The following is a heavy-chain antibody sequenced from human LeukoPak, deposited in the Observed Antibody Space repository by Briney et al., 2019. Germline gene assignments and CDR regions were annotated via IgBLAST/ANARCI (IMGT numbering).Heavy chain of an antibody. D-gene: IGHD6-19*01. Sequence: PSETLSLTCTVSSASISSYYWGWIRQSPGKGLEWIGYIQNTGRTNYNPSLKSRVSISKDTSKNQFSLQVRSVTAADTAVYYCVKHGSGWSFDYWGQGTLVTVSS. V-gene: IGHV4-59*01. CDR1: SASISSYY. CDR3: VKHGSGWSFDY. J-gene: IGHJ4*02. CDR2: IQNTGRT.